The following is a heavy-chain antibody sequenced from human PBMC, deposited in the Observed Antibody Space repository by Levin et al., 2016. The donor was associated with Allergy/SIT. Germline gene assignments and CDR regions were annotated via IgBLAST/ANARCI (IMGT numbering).Heavy chain of an antibody. V-gene: IGHV3-33*01. CDR1: GFALSSYG. Sequence: GGSLRLSCAASGFALSSYGMVWVRQAPGKGLEWVALMWSDGTKENYADSVKGRFTISRDTSKDTLYLQMNSLRGEDTAVYYCARDLSRGAYSNWGQGSLVTVSS. J-gene: IGHJ4*02. D-gene: IGHD5-12*01. CDR3: ARDLSRGAYSN. CDR2: MWSDGTKE.